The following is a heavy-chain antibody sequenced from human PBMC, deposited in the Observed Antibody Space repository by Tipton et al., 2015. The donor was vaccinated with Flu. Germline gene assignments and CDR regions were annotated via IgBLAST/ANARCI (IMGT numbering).Heavy chain of an antibody. Sequence: QLVQSGAEVKKPGASVKVSCKASGYTFTSYYMHWVRQAPGQGLEWMGIINPSGGSTSYAQKFQGRVTMTRDTSTSTVYMGLSSLRSEDTAVYYCARDSPVAGFDPWGQGTLVTVSS. D-gene: IGHD6-19*01. CDR2: INPSGGST. V-gene: IGHV1-46*01. J-gene: IGHJ5*02. CDR1: GYTFTSYY. CDR3: ARDSPVAGFDP.